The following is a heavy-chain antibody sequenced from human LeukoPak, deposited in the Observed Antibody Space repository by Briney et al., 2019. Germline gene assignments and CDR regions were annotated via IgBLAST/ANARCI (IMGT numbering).Heavy chain of an antibody. Sequence: PGGSLRLSCAASGFTFSTSWMTWVRQAPGKGLEWVASIKGDGSERHYVDSLKGRITISRDNAKSSLNLQMERLRADDTAVYYCARVQVERRMDYWGQGTLVIVSS. D-gene: IGHD1-1*01. V-gene: IGHV3-7*04. CDR2: IKGDGSER. CDR3: ARVQVERRMDY. J-gene: IGHJ4*02. CDR1: GFTFSTSW.